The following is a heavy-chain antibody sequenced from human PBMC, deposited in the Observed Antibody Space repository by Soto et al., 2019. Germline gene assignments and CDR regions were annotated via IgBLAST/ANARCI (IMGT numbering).Heavy chain of an antibody. D-gene: IGHD5-12*01. Sequence: EVHLLESGGGLVQPGRSLRLSCAASGFTFTNFAMGWVRQAPGKGLEWVSSVGGSGADTFYAESVRGRFTISRDNSKDTLDLQMNSLRVEDTAVYFCAKFFNAYEAIDYWGPGTLVTVSS. CDR1: GFTFTNFA. J-gene: IGHJ4*02. CDR2: VGGSGADT. V-gene: IGHV3-23*01. CDR3: AKFFNAYEAIDY.